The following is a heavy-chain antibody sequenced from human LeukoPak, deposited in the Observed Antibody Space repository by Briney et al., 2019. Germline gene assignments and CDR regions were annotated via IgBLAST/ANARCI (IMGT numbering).Heavy chain of an antibody. D-gene: IGHD3-22*01. Sequence: PSETLSLTCTVSGGSISSGGYYWSWIRQHPGKGLEWIGYIYYSGSTYYNPSLKSRVTISVDTSKNQFSLKLSSVTAADTAVYYCARAPHYYDSTGYLDLWGRGTLVTVSS. CDR3: ARAPHYYDSTGYLDL. V-gene: IGHV4-31*03. CDR1: GGSISSGGYY. J-gene: IGHJ2*01. CDR2: IYYSGST.